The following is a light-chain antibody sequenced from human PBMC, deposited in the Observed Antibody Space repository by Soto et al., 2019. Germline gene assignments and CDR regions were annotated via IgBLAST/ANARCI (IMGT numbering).Light chain of an antibody. Sequence: QSALTQPASVSGSPGQSITISCTGTSSDVGTYNLVSWYQQHPDKAPKLIVYDAIKRPSGVSNRFSGSKSGNTASLTISGLQAEDEADYYCCSYAGSSTLVFGGGTKLTVL. J-gene: IGLJ2*01. CDR2: DAI. CDR3: CSYAGSSTLV. V-gene: IGLV2-23*01. CDR1: SSDVGTYNL.